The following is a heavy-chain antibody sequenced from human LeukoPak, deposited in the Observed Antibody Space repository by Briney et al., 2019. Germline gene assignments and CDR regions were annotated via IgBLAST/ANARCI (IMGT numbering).Heavy chain of an antibody. J-gene: IGHJ4*02. D-gene: IGHD1/OR15-1a*01. V-gene: IGHV4-39*07. CDR3: ARDWNSENNY. CDR2: IYYSGST. Sequence: SETLSLTCTVSGGSISSSSYYWGWIRQPPGKGLEWIGSIYYSGSTYYNPSLKSRVTISGDTSKNQFSLKLSSVTAADTAVYYCARDWNSENNYWGQGTLVTVSS. CDR1: GGSISSSSYY.